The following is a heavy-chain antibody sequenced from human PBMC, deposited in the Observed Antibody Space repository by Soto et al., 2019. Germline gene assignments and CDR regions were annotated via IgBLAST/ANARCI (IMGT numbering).Heavy chain of an antibody. V-gene: IGHV4-34*01. J-gene: IGHJ6*02. D-gene: IGHD3-16*02. CDR3: ARADYDYVWGSYRYTDRGYYYYGMDV. CDR2: INHSGST. Sequence: QVQLQQWGAGLLKPSETLSLTCAVYGGSFSGYYWSWIRQPPGQGLEWIGEINHSGSTNYNPSLKSRVTISVDTSKNQFSLKLSSVTAADTAVYYCARADYDYVWGSYRYTDRGYYYYGMDVWGQGTTVTVSS. CDR1: GGSFSGYY.